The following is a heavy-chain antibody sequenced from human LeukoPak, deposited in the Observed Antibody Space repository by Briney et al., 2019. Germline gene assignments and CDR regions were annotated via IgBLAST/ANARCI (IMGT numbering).Heavy chain of an antibody. J-gene: IGHJ4*02. V-gene: IGHV4-4*02. CDR2: FYHSGST. D-gene: IGHD6-19*01. Sequence: SGTLSLTCAVSGGSISSSNWWSWVRPPPGKGLEWIGEFYHSGSTNYNPSLKSRVTISVDKSKNQFSLKLSSVTAADTAVYYCARSQAGTYSSGWYPAYWGQGTLVTVSS. CDR1: GGSISSSNW. CDR3: ARSQAGTYSSGWYPAY.